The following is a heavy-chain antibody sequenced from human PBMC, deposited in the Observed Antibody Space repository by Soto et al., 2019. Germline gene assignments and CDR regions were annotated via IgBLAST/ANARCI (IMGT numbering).Heavy chain of an antibody. CDR2: ISGSGVNT. Sequence: GGSLRLSCAASGFTFSSYAISWVRQAPGKGLEWVSAISGSGVNTYYADSVKGRFTVSRDNSKNTLYLQMNSLRAEDTAIYYCAKESHTIFDFNCFDPWGQGTLVTVFS. D-gene: IGHD3-3*01. J-gene: IGHJ5*02. V-gene: IGHV3-23*01. CDR3: AKESHTIFDFNCFDP. CDR1: GFTFSSYA.